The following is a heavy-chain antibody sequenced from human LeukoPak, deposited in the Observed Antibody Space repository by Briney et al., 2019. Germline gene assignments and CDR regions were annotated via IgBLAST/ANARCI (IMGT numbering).Heavy chain of an antibody. D-gene: IGHD1-1*01. V-gene: IGHV4-39*07. CDR3: ARTTRLLADY. Sequence: SETLSLTCSVSGGSISSRTHYWGWLRQPPGKGPEWIGGIFYSGSTNYNPSLKSRVTISVDTSNNQFSLNLYSVTAADTAVYYCARTTRLLADYWGQGTLVTVSS. CDR2: IFYSGST. J-gene: IGHJ4*02. CDR1: GGSISSRTHY.